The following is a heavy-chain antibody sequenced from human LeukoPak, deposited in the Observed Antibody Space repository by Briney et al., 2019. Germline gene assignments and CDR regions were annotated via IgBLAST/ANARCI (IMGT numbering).Heavy chain of an antibody. CDR2: IIPIFGTA. V-gene: IGHV1-69*01. D-gene: IGHD2-2*01. CDR1: GGTFSSYA. Sequence: AASVKVSCKASGGTFSSYAISWVRQAPGQGLEWMGGIIPIFGTASYAQKFQGRVTITADESTSTAYMELSSLRSEDTAVYSCARTPDIVVVPAAPGGGPYYYYGMDVWGKGTTVTVSS. CDR3: ARTPDIVVVPAAPGGGPYYYYGMDV. J-gene: IGHJ6*04.